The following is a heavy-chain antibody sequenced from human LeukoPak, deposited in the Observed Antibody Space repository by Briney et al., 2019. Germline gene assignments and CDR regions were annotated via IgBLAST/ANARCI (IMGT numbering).Heavy chain of an antibody. CDR2: IYSGGTT. J-gene: IGHJ4*02. CDR1: GFTVSDHY. D-gene: IGHD3-22*01. CDR3: TTGLYDTAGIDH. Sequence: GGSLRLSCAASGFTVSDHYMSWVRQAPGQGLESVSLIYSGGTTLYADSVKGRFTISRDNSKNTLYLQMNSLRAEDTAVYYCTTGLYDTAGIDHWGQGTPVTVSS. V-gene: IGHV3-53*01.